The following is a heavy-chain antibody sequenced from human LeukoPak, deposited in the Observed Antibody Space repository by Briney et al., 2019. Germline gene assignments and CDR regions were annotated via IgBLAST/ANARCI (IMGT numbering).Heavy chain of an antibody. J-gene: IGHJ6*02. CDR2: IYYSGST. CDR1: GGSISSSNW. Sequence: SETLSLTCAVSGGSISSSNWWSWVRQPPGKGPEWIGNIYYSGSTYHNPSLRSRVTIFVDTSKNQFSLKLSSVTAADTAVYYCARAGYSYYGMDVWGQGTTVIVSS. CDR3: ARAGYSYYGMDV. V-gene: IGHV4-4*02.